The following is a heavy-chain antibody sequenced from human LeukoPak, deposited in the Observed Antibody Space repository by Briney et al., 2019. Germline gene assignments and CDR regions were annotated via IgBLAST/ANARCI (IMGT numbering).Heavy chain of an antibody. CDR3: ARDFFGDYVWFDP. CDR2: INAGNGNT. J-gene: IGHJ5*02. V-gene: IGHV1-3*01. Sequence: ASVKVSCKASGYTFTSYAMHWVRQAPGQRLEWMGWINAGNGNTKYSQKFQGRVAITRDTSASTAYMKLSSLRSEDTAVYYCARDFFGDYVWFDPWGQGTLVTVSS. D-gene: IGHD4-17*01. CDR1: GYTFTSYA.